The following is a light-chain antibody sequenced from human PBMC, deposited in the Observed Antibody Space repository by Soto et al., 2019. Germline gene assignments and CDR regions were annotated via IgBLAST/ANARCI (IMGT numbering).Light chain of an antibody. CDR3: QQYGSSPQT. CDR2: GAS. CDR1: QSVSSSY. V-gene: IGKV3-20*01. Sequence: EIVLTQSPGTLSLSPGERATLSCRATQSVSSSYLAWYQQKPGQAPRLLIYGASSRAIGTPDRFSGSGSGTDFTLTISRLEPEDFAVYYCQQYGSSPQTFGQGTKLEIK. J-gene: IGKJ2*01.